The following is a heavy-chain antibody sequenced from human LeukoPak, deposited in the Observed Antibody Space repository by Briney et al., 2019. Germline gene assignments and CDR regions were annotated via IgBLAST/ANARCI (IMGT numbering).Heavy chain of an antibody. V-gene: IGHV3-21*01. CDR2: ISSSSSYI. CDR3: ARALIVGATHYYYGMDV. J-gene: IGHJ6*02. Sequence: PGGSLRLSCAASGFTFSSYSMNWVRQAPGKGLEWVSSISSSSSYIYYADSVKGRFTISRDNSKNTLYLQMNSLRAEDTAVYYCARALIVGATHYYYGMDVWGQGTTVTVSS. CDR1: GFTFSSYS. D-gene: IGHD1-26*01.